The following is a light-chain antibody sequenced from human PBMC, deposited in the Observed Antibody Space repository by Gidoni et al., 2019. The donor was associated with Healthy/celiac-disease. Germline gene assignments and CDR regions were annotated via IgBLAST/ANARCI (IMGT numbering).Light chain of an antibody. CDR1: QSVSSN. CDR2: GAS. J-gene: IGKJ1*01. V-gene: IGKV3-15*01. Sequence: DIVMTQSPATQSVSPGERATLSCRASQSVSSNLAWYQQKPGQAPRLLIYGASTRATGIPARFSGSGSGTEFTLTISSLQSEDFAVYYCQQYNNWPRTFGQGTKVENK. CDR3: QQYNNWPRT.